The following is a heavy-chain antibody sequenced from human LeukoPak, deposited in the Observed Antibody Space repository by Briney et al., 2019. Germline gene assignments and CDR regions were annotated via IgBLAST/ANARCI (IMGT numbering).Heavy chain of an antibody. CDR1: NGSISSYY. D-gene: IGHD6-13*01. Sequence: PSETLFLTCTVSNGSISSYYWSWIRQPAGEGLEWIGRVYTSGTTNYNPSLKSRVTMSIDTSKNQFSLKLTSVTAADTAVYYCARGVFSNWYYFDYWGQGALVTVSS. CDR2: VYTSGTT. J-gene: IGHJ4*02. CDR3: ARGVFSNWYYFDY. V-gene: IGHV4-4*07.